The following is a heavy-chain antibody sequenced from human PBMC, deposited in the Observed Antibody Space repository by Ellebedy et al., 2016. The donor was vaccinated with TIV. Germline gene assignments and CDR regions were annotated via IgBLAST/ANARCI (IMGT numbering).Heavy chain of an antibody. CDR2: INHGGST. CDR3: TLTEFGTDAFDI. V-gene: IGHV4-34*01. CDR1: GGSFSGYH. D-gene: IGHD6-13*01. J-gene: IGHJ3*02. Sequence: GSLRLSCAVYGGSFSGYHCNWIRQTPGKGLEWIGEINHGGSTNYNPSLKSRVTVSVDTSKNQFSLKVSSMTAADTAVYYCTLTEFGTDAFDIWGQGTKVTVSS.